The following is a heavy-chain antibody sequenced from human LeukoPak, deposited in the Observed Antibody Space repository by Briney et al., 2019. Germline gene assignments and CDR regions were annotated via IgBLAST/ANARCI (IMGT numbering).Heavy chain of an antibody. V-gene: IGHV4-59*01. Sequence: SETLSLTCTVSGDSISTSYWTWIRQPPGKGLEWIGYINYSGSTNYNPSLKSRVTMSLDTSKNQFSLKLISVTAADPAVYYCARDLVAGYFDYWGQGTLVTVSS. CDR2: INYSGST. CDR3: ARDLVAGYFDY. D-gene: IGHD6-19*01. CDR1: GDSISTSY. J-gene: IGHJ4*02.